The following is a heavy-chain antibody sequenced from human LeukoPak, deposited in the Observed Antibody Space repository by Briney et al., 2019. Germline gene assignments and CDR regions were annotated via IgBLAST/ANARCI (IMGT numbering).Heavy chain of an antibody. J-gene: IGHJ4*02. D-gene: IGHD2-15*01. V-gene: IGHV3-7*01. CDR1: GFTFSSYW. CDR2: IKQDGSEK. Sequence: GGSLRLSCAASGFTFSSYWTSWVRQAPGKGLEWVANIKQDGSEKYYVDSVKGRFTISRDNAKNSLYLQMNSLRAEDTAVYYCARDLDVVVVADDAGDYWGQGTLVTVSS. CDR3: ARDLDVVVVADDAGDY.